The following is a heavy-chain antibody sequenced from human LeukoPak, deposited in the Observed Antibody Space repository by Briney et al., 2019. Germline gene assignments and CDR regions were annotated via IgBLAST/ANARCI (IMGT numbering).Heavy chain of an antibody. V-gene: IGHV3-7*01. CDR2: IKEDGSAD. CDR1: GFTFSSYW. J-gene: IGHJ4*02. CDR3: ARAGVLVARDY. Sequence: GGSLRLSCAASGFTFSSYWMSWVRQAPGKGLEWVANIKEDGSADYYVDSVKGRFTISRDNAKNLLYLQMNSLRVEDTAVYYCARAGVLVARDYWGQGTLVTVSS. D-gene: IGHD2-8*01.